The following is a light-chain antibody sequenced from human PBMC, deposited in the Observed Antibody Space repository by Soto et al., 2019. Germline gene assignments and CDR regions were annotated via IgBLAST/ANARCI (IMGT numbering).Light chain of an antibody. Sequence: QSVLTQPASVSGSPGQSITISCTGTSSDVGGYNYVSWYQQHPGKAPKLMIYEVINRPSGVSNRFSGSKSGDTASLTIPGLQAGDEADYYCSSYPSSNTLVFGTGTRVNV. V-gene: IGLV2-14*01. CDR1: SSDVGGYNY. J-gene: IGLJ1*01. CDR2: EVI. CDR3: SSYPSSNTLV.